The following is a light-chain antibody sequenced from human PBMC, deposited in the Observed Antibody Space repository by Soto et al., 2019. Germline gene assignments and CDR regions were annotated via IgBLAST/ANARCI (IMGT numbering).Light chain of an antibody. CDR1: QSLSSY. CDR2: DAS. V-gene: IGKV3-11*01. J-gene: IGKJ1*01. Sequence: EVVLTHSPATLSLSPGERAALSCRASQSLSSYFAWYQQTPGRAPRLLIYDASNRATGVPARFSGSGSGANFTLTISSLEPEDSAIYYCQQSSNWPWTFGQGTKVDIK. CDR3: QQSSNWPWT.